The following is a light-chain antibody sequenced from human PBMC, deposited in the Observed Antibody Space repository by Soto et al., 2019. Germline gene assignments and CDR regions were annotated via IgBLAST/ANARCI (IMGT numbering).Light chain of an antibody. CDR1: QSVTSSY. CDR2: GAS. J-gene: IGKJ1*01. V-gene: IGKV3-20*01. Sequence: EFVLTQSPGTLSLSPGERATLSCRASQSVTSSYLAWWQQKPGQAPRLLIYGASTRATGIPDRFSGSGSGTDFTLTISRLEPEDSAVYYCQQYGGSPTWTFGQGTKVDIK. CDR3: QQYGGSPTWT.